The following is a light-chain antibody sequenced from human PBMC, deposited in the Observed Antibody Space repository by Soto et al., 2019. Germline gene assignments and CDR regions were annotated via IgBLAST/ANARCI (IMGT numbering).Light chain of an antibody. CDR2: EVS. CDR1: SSDVGSYNR. CDR3: SSYTSSSTLV. V-gene: IGLV2-18*02. J-gene: IGLJ2*01. Sequence: QSVLTQPPSVSGSPGQSVTISCTGTSSDVGSYNRVSWYQQPPGTAPKLMIYEVSKRPSGVPDRFSGSKSGNTASLTISGLQAEDEADYYCSSYTSSSTLVFGGGTKLTVL.